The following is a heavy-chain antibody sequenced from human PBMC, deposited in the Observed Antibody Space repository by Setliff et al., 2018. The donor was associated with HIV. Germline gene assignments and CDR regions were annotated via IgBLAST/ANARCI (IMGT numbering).Heavy chain of an antibody. CDR1: GFTFSSYT. D-gene: IGHD2-21*02. V-gene: IGHV3-21*06. Sequence: PGGSLRLSCAASGFTFSSYTMNWVRQAPGKGLEWLASISHSSSKIFYADSVRGRFYISRDNAENSLFLEMTSLRVDDTAVYSCASRGVLTPSDAFDIWGRGTMVTVSS. CDR3: ASRGVLTPSDAFDI. J-gene: IGHJ3*02. CDR2: ISHSSSKI.